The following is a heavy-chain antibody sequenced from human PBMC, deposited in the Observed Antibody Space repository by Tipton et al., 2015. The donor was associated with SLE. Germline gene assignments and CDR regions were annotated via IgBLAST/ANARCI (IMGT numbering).Heavy chain of an antibody. CDR3: ARGMLTWRGAVLGVDV. CDR1: GGSFNGYF. Sequence: GLVKPSETLSLICSVSGGSFNGYFWSWIRQPPGKGLEWIGYISYGGGTNYNPSLKSRVTISVDPAKNQFSLKLTSVTAADSALYYCARGMLTWRGAVLGVDVWGQGTTVNVSS. J-gene: IGHJ6*02. CDR2: ISYGGGT. D-gene: IGHD2-8*01. V-gene: IGHV4-59*08.